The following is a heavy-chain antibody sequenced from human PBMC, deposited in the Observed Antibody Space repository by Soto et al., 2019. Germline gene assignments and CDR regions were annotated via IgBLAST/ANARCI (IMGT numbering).Heavy chain of an antibody. J-gene: IGHJ6*02. CDR1: GSTFTSYY. D-gene: IGHD5-18*01. V-gene: IGHV1-46*01. CDR2: INPSGGST. Sequence: ASVKVSCKASGSTFTSYYMHWVRQAPGQGLEWMGIINPSGGSTSYAQKFQGRVTMTRDTSTSTVYMELSSLRSEDTAVYYCARDRETATLVYYGMDAWGQGTTVTVSS. CDR3: ARDRETATLVYYGMDA.